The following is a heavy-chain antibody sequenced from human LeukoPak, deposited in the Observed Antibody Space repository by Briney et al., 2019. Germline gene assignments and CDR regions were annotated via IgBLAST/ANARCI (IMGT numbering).Heavy chain of an antibody. V-gene: IGHV3-23*01. CDR1: GFTFSSYA. D-gene: IGHD4-23*01. Sequence: GRSLRLSCAASGFTFSSYAMSWVRQAPGKGLAWVSVISSSADSTYYADSVKGRFTISRDNSKNTLYLQMNNLRAEDTAVYYCAKPLEKYTYGGNFDYWGQGILVTVSS. CDR3: AKPLEKYTYGGNFDY. CDR2: ISSSADST. J-gene: IGHJ4*02.